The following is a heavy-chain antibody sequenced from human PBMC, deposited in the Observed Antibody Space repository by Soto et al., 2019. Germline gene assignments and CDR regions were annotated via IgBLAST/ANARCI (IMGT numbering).Heavy chain of an antibody. V-gene: IGHV4-39*01. CDR2: IYYSGTT. CDR3: ARHFSVDYFDY. Sequence: SETLSLTCTVSGDSITSNSYFWAWIRQPPGKGLEWIGSIYYSGTTYINPSLKSRVTISVDRSKNQFSLKLSSVTAADTAVYYCARHFSVDYFDYWGQGALVTVSS. J-gene: IGHJ4*02. CDR1: GDSITSNSYF.